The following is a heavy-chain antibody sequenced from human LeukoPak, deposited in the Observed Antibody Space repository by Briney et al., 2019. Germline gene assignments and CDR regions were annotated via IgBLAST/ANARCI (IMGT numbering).Heavy chain of an antibody. Sequence: SVKVSCKASGGTFSSYAISWVRQAPGQGLEWMGGIIPIFGTANYAQKFQGRVTITTDESTSTAYMELSSLTSEDTAVYYCARADYEGNNWRDDAFDIWGQGTMVTVSS. CDR1: GGTFSSYA. V-gene: IGHV1-69*05. CDR3: ARADYEGNNWRDDAFDI. J-gene: IGHJ3*02. CDR2: IIPIFGTA. D-gene: IGHD1-1*01.